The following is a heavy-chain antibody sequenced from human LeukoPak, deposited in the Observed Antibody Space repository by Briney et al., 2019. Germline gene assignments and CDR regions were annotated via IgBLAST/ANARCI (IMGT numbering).Heavy chain of an antibody. CDR3: ARGYSGNYRIDY. CDR2: INNDGSTT. D-gene: IGHD1-26*01. J-gene: IGHJ4*02. Sequence: GGSLRLSCAASGFTFSSYWMHWVRQAPGKGLVWASHINNDGSTTTYADSVKGRFTISRDNAKNTLYLQMNSLRAEDTAVYYCARGYSGNYRIDYWGQGTLVTVSS. CDR1: GFTFSSYW. V-gene: IGHV3-74*01.